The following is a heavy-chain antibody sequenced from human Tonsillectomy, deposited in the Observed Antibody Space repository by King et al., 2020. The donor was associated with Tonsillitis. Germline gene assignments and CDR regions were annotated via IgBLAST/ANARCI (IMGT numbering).Heavy chain of an antibody. CDR2: IYTGGSA. Sequence: VQLVESGGGLIQPGGSLRLSCAASGFTVSTNYMSWVRQAPGKGLEWVSLIYTGGSAYYEDSVKGRFTISSDNSQNTLYLQMNSLRAEDTAVYYCARDETAYNGMDVWGQGTTVTVSS. CDR3: ARDETAYNGMDV. J-gene: IGHJ6*02. CDR1: GFTVSTNY. V-gene: IGHV3-53*01.